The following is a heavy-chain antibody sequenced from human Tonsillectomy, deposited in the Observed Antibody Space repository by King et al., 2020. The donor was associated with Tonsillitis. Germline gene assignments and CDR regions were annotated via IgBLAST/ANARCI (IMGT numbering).Heavy chain of an antibody. CDR3: ARVAEYSGSSFDY. CDR1: GGAISSYY. V-gene: IGHV4-4*07. Sequence: MQLQESGPGLVKPSETLSLTCTVSGGAISSYYWRWIRETAGKGLEWIGRIYTSGSTNDNPSLKSRVTMSVDTSKNQFSLKLSSVTAADTAVYYCARVAEYSGSSFDYWGQGTLVTVSS. J-gene: IGHJ4*02. CDR2: IYTSGST. D-gene: IGHD1-26*01.